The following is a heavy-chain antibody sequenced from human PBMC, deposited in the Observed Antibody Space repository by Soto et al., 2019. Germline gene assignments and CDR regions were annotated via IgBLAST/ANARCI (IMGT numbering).Heavy chain of an antibody. CDR2: ISYDGSNK. CDR1: GFTFSSYA. V-gene: IGHV3-30-3*01. D-gene: IGHD2-21*02. CDR3: ARDLAYCGGDCCPH. Sequence: GGSLRLSCAASGFTFSSYAMHWVRQAPGKGLEWVAVISYDGSNKYYADSVKGRFTISRDNSKNTLYLQMNSLRAEDTAVYYCARDLAYCGGDCCPHWGQGTLVTVSS. J-gene: IGHJ4*02.